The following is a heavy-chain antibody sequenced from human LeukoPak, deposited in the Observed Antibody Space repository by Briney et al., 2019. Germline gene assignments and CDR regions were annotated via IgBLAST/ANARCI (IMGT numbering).Heavy chain of an antibody. J-gene: IGHJ4*02. D-gene: IGHD5-24*01. V-gene: IGHV3-48*04. CDR2: ISSSSSTI. CDR3: ARRGPETDY. Sequence: GGSLRLSCAASGFTFSSYSMNWVRQAPGKGLEWVSYISSSSSTIYYADSVKGRFTISRDNAKNSLYLQMNSLRAEDTAVYYCARRGPETDYWGQGTLVTVSS. CDR1: GFTFSSYS.